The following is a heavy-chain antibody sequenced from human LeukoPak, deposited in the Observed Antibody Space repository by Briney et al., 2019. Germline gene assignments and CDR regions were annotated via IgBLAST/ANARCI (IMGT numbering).Heavy chain of an antibody. CDR1: GFTFSTYG. Sequence: GGSLRLSCAASGFTFSTYGMSWVRQAPGKGLEWVSAITGSGGSTYYADSMKGRFTISRDNSKNTLYVQMNSLRADDTAVYYCAKDGSSGWYSIDAFDIWGQGTMVTVSS. V-gene: IGHV3-23*01. D-gene: IGHD6-19*01. J-gene: IGHJ3*02. CDR3: AKDGSSGWYSIDAFDI. CDR2: ITGSGGST.